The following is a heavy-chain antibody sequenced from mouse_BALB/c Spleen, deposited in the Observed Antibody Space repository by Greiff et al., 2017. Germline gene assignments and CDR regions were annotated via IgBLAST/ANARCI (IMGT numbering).Heavy chain of an antibody. J-gene: IGHJ1*01. D-gene: IGHD2-4*01. V-gene: IGHV1-9*01. CDR3: ASGGYDYDGRRYWCFDV. Sequence: QVQLQQSGAELMKPGASVKISCKATGYTFSSYWIEWVKQRPGHGLEWIGEILPGSGSTKYNEKFKGKATFTADTSSNTAYMQLSSLTSEDSAVYYCASGGYDYDGRRYWCFDVWGAGTTVTVSA. CDR1: GYTFSSYW. CDR2: ILPGSGST.